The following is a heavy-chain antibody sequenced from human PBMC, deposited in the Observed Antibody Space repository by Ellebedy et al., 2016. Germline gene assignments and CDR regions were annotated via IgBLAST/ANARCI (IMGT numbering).Heavy chain of an antibody. CDR3: ARDRPTVPYYFDY. D-gene: IGHD4-11*01. CDR1: GGSISSGGYY. V-gene: IGHV4-31*03. J-gene: IGHJ4*02. CDR2: IYYSGST. Sequence: SETLSLTXTVSGGSISSGGYYWSWIRQHPGKGLEWIGYIYYSGSTYYNPSLKSRVTISVDASKNQFSLKLSSVTAADTAVYYCARDRPTVPYYFDYWGQGTLVTVSS.